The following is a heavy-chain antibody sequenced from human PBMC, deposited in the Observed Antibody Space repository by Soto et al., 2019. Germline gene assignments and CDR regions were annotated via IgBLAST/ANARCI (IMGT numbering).Heavy chain of an antibody. V-gene: IGHV1-46*01. J-gene: IGHJ4*02. CDR2: INPSTLVT. CDR1: GYTLTQYY. D-gene: IGHD5-12*01. Sequence: ASVKVSCKASGYTLTQYYMHWVRQAPGQGLEWVGVINPSTLVTSYAQKCQGRVTMTRDTSTSTVYMELNSLISEDTAVYYWASNGQTYDYYFFDNWGQGILVTVSS. CDR3: ASNGQTYDYYFFDN.